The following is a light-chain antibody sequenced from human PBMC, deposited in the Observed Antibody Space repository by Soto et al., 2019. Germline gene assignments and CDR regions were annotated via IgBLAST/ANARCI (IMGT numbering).Light chain of an antibody. Sequence: EIVMTQSPATLSVSPGERATLSCRASQSVSSNLAWHQQKPGQAPRLLIYGASTRATGIPARFSGSGSGTEFILTISRLQSEDFAVYYCQQYNSWPGTFGQGTKVEIK. CDR1: QSVSSN. J-gene: IGKJ1*01. V-gene: IGKV3-15*01. CDR3: QQYNSWPGT. CDR2: GAS.